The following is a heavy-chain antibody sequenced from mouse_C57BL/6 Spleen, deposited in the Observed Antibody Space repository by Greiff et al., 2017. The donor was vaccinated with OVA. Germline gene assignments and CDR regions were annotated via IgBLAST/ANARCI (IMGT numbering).Heavy chain of an antibody. CDR1: GFNIKDDY. V-gene: IGHV14-4*01. CDR3: TTGKGAMDY. CDR2: IYPENGDT. J-gene: IGHJ4*01. Sequence: VQLQQSGAELVRPGASVKLSCTASGFNIKDDYMHWVKQRPEQGLEWIGWIYPENGDTEYASKFQGKATITADTSSNTAYLQLSSLTSEDTAVYYCTTGKGAMDYWGQGTSVTVSS.